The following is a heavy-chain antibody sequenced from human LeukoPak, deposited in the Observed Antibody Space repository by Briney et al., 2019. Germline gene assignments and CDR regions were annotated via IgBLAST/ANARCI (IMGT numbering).Heavy chain of an antibody. CDR1: GFTFNSYS. CDR2: ISDDETYK. V-gene: IGHV3-30-3*01. J-gene: IGHJ4*02. CDR3: VRVSGGGSSWYPLYYFDY. Sequence: PGGSLRLSCAASGFTFNSYSMHWVRQAPGKGLEWVTAISDDETYKFYADSVKGRFTISRDNAKNSLYLQMNSLRAEDTAVYYCVRVSGGGSSWYPLYYFDYWGQGTLVTVSS. D-gene: IGHD6-13*01.